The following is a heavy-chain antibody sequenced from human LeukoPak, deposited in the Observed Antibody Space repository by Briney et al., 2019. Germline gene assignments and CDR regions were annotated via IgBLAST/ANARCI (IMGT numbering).Heavy chain of an antibody. D-gene: IGHD3-16*01. CDR3: ARGWGKSQTFDY. V-gene: IGHV4-30-2*01. CDR1: GGSISSGGYS. J-gene: IGHJ4*02. Sequence: SETLSLTCAVSGGSISSGGYSWSWIRQPPGKGLEWIGYIYHSGSTYYNPSLKSRVTISVDRSKKQFSLKLSSVTAADAAVYYCARGWGKSQTFDYWGQGTLVTVSS. CDR2: IYHSGST.